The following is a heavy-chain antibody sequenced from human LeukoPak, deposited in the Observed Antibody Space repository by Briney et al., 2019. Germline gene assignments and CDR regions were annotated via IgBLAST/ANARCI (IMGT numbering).Heavy chain of an antibody. V-gene: IGHV3-30*02. Sequence: GGSLRLSCAASGFTFSTYDMHWVRQAPGKGLEWVAFIRYDGSNKYYVDSVKGRFTISRDNSKNTLYLHMNSLRPEDTAIYYCVANYWGQGTLVTVSS. D-gene: IGHD3-10*01. CDR3: VANY. CDR1: GFTFSTYD. J-gene: IGHJ4*02. CDR2: IRYDGSNK.